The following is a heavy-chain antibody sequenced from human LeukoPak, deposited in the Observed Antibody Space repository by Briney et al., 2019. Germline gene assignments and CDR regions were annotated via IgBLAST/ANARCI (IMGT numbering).Heavy chain of an antibody. J-gene: IGHJ4*02. CDR2: INPNSGGT. D-gene: IGHD2-2*01. CDR3: ARGYCSSTSCYGVTPFDY. CDR1: GYTFTGYY. V-gene: IGHV1-2*04. Sequence: GASVKVSCKASGYTFTGYYMHWVRQAPGQGLEWMGWINPNSGGTNYAQKFQGWVTMTRDTSISTAYTELSRLRSDDTAVYYCARGYCSSTSCYGVTPFDYWGQGTLVTVSS.